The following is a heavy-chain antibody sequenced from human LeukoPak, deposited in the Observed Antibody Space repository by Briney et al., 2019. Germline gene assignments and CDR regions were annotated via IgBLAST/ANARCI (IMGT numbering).Heavy chain of an antibody. J-gene: IGHJ4*02. CDR3: AKDPFYSNYVEDYFDY. CDR1: GFTFSSYA. V-gene: IGHV3-23*01. Sequence: GGSLGLSCAASGFTFSSYAMSWVRQAPGEGLEWVSAISGSGGSTYYADSVKGRFTISRDNSKNTLYLQMNSLRAEDTAVYYCAKDPFYSNYVEDYFDYWGQGTLVTVSS. D-gene: IGHD4-11*01. CDR2: ISGSGGST.